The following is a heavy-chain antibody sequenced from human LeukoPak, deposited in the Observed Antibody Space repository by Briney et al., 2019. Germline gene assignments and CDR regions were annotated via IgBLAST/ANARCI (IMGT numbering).Heavy chain of an antibody. CDR3: ARGPYLYFDY. J-gene: IGHJ4*02. V-gene: IGHV3-53*01. Sequence: PGGSLRLSCAASGFTVSNNYMDWVRQAPGKGLEWVSVIYVSGPTYYADSVKGRFTISRDNSKNTLYLQMNSLRAEDTAVYYCARGPYLYFDYWGLGTLVTVSS. CDR1: GFTVSNNY. CDR2: IYVSGPT.